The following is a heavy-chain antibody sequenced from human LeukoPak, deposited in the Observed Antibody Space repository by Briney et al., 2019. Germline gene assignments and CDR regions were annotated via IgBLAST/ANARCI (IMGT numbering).Heavy chain of an antibody. Sequence: PGGSLRLSCVASGFAFSAYEMNWVRQAPGKGLEWVAYMSGTDTTRHYADSVRGRFTISRDNAKNSLYLQMSSLRVEDTALYYCTTLGYHLDSWGQGTPVTVSS. V-gene: IGHV3-48*03. CDR2: MSGTDTTR. CDR3: TTLGYHLDS. D-gene: IGHD3-22*01. J-gene: IGHJ4*02. CDR1: GFAFSAYE.